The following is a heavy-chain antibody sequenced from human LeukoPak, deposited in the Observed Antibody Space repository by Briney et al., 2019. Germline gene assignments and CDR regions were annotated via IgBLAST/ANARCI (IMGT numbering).Heavy chain of an antibody. Sequence: GGSLRLSCAASGFTFSSYWMSWVRQAPGKGLEWVANIKQDGSVKYFVDSVKGRFTISRDNVKNSLYLQMNSLRVEDTAVYYCARALTTLTYEGYWGQGTLVTVSS. CDR1: GFTFSSYW. CDR2: IKQDGSVK. J-gene: IGHJ4*02. CDR3: ARALTTLTYEGY. D-gene: IGHD1-1*01. V-gene: IGHV3-7*03.